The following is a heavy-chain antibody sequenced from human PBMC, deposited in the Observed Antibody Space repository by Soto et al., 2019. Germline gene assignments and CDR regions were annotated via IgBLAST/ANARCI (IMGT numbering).Heavy chain of an antibody. CDR1: GFTFSSYG. D-gene: IGHD6-25*01. CDR3: AKDFPHGAAVDY. CDR2: ISYDGSNK. J-gene: IGHJ4*02. V-gene: IGHV3-30*18. Sequence: GGSLRLSCAASGFTFSSYGMHWVRQAPGKGLEWVAVISYDGSNKYYADSVKGRFTISRDNSKNTLYLQMNSLRAEDTAVYYCAKDFPHGAAVDYWGQGTLVTVSS.